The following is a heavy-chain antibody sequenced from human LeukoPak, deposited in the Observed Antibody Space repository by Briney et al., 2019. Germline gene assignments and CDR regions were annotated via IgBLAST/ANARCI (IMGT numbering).Heavy chain of an antibody. Sequence: SEPLSLTCTVSGGSISSYYWSWIRQPPGKGLEWIGYIYYSGSTNYNPSLKSRVTISVDTSKNQFSLKLSSVTAADTAVYYCARVPYSSGLYYFDYWGQGTLVTVSS. V-gene: IGHV4-59*12. CDR2: IYYSGST. J-gene: IGHJ4*02. CDR3: ARVPYSSGLYYFDY. D-gene: IGHD6-19*01. CDR1: GGSISSYY.